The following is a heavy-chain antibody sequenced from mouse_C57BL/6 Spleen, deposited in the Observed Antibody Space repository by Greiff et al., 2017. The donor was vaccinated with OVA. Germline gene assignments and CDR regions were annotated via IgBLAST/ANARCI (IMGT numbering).Heavy chain of an antibody. J-gene: IGHJ1*03. CDR1: GYTFTSYD. V-gene: IGHV1-85*01. CDR3: ARGTTYWYFDG. CDR2: IYPRDGST. Sequence: VHVKQSGPELVKPGASVKLSCKASGYTFTSYDINRVKQRPGQGLEWIGWIYPRDGSTKYNEKFTGKATLTVATSSSTAYMELHSQTSEDSGVYFCARGTTYWYFDGWGTGTTVTASS. D-gene: IGHD1-1*01.